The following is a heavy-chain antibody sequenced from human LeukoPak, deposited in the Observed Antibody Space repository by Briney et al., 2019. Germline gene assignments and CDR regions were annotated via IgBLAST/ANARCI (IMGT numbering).Heavy chain of an antibody. J-gene: IGHJ4*02. D-gene: IGHD6-13*01. CDR2: ISGSGDST. CDR3: AKTRPLDSSSWSHGDY. CDR1: GFTFSGFG. Sequence: AGKSLRLSCATSGFTFSGFGMHWVRQAPGKGLEWVSAISGSGDSTYYGDSVKGRFTISRDNSKNTLYLQMNSLRAEDTAVYYCAKTRPLDSSSWSHGDYWGQGTLVTVSS. V-gene: IGHV3-23*01.